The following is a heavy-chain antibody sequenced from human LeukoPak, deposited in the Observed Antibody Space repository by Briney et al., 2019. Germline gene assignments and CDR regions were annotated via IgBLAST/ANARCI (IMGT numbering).Heavy chain of an antibody. CDR2: IYYSGSA. D-gene: IGHD6-13*01. V-gene: IGHV4-28*01. CDR1: GSSISSSNW. J-gene: IGHJ5*02. Sequence: PSETLSLTCAVSGSSISSSNWWGWIRQPPGKALEWIGYIYYSGSAYYNPSLQSRVTMSVDTSQNQFSLKLSSVTAVDTAVYYCARNLLGIAAAESWGQGILVTVSS. CDR3: ARNLLGIAAAES.